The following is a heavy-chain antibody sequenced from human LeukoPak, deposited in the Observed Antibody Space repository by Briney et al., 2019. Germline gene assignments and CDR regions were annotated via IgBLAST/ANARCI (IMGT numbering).Heavy chain of an antibody. V-gene: IGHV4-4*07. CDR2: IYTSGTT. Sequence: KTSETLSLTCTVSGDSISSYYWTWIRQPAGKGRDWFGRIYTSGTTNYNPSLKSRVTISVDKSKNQFSLNLSSVTAADTAVYYCARDRPNLAGILDYWGQGTLVTVSS. CDR3: ARDRPNLAGILDY. D-gene: IGHD6-19*01. J-gene: IGHJ4*02. CDR1: GDSISSYY.